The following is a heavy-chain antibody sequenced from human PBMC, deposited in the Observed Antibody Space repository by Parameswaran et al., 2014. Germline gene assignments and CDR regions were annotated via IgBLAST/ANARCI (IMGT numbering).Heavy chain of an antibody. CDR2: ISYDATSK. J-gene: IGHJ3*02. CDR3: AREGFSDAFDI. V-gene: IGHV3-30*14. CDR1: A. Sequence: AMPGVRQAPGKGLEWVAVISYDATSKYSADSVKGRFTISRDNSKNTLYLQMNSLRAEDTAVYYCAREGFSDAFDIWGQGTMVT.